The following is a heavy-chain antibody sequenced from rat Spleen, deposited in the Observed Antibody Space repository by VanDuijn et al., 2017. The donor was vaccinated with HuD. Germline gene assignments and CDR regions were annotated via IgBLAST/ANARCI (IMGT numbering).Heavy chain of an antibody. CDR1: GFTFSNYY. CDR3: ARRHYGYTDYFDY. V-gene: IGHV5-25*01. D-gene: IGHD1-9*01. J-gene: IGHJ2*01. Sequence: EVQLVESGGGLVQPGRSMKLSCAASGFTFSNYYMAWVRQAPTKGLEWVATISYGDGSGHSSTYYLDSVKGRFTISRDDAKSTLSLQMDRVRSEDTATYYCARRHYGYTDYFDYWGQGVMVTVSS. CDR2: ISYGDGSGHSST.